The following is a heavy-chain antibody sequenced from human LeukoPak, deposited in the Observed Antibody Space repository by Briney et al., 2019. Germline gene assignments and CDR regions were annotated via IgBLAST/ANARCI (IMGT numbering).Heavy chain of an antibody. D-gene: IGHD3-10*01. Sequence: GRTLRLSCAASGFTFSSYAMHWVRQAPGKGLEYVSRISSDGGTTSYASSVRGRFTMSRDNSKNTLYLQMGSLRAEDMAVYFCARWYYYGPGSYGMDVWGQGTTVTV. V-gene: IGHV3-64*01. J-gene: IGHJ6*02. CDR1: GFTFSSYA. CDR2: ISSDGGTT. CDR3: ARWYYYGPGSYGMDV.